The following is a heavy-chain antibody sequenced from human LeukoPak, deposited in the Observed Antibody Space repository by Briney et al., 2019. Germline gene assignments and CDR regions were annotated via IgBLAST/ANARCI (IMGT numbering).Heavy chain of an antibody. J-gene: IGHJ5*02. D-gene: IGHD3-22*01. CDR3: ARGYYDTSGYSNNNWFDP. Sequence: SETLSLTCTVSGGSISSSSYYWGWIRQPPGKGLEWIGSIYYSGSTYYNPSLKSRVTISVDTSKNQFSLKLSSVTAADTAVYFCARGYYDTSGYSNNNWFDPWGQGTLVTVSS. CDR2: IYYSGST. V-gene: IGHV4-39*07. CDR1: GGSISSSSYY.